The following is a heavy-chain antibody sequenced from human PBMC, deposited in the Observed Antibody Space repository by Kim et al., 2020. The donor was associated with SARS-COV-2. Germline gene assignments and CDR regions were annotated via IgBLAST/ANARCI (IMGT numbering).Heavy chain of an antibody. CDR3: ARANRITMVRGVIGFDY. CDR1: GGSFSGYY. CDR2: INHSGST. Sequence: SETLSLTCAVYGGSFSGYYWSWIRQPPGKGLEWIGEINHSGSTNYNPSLKSRVTISVDTSKNQFSLKLSSVTAADTAVYYCARANRITMVRGVIGFDYWGQGTLVTVSS. J-gene: IGHJ4*02. D-gene: IGHD3-10*01. V-gene: IGHV4-34*01.